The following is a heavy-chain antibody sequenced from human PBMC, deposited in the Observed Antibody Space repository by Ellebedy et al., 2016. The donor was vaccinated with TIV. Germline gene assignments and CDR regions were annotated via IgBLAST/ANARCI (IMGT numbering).Heavy chain of an antibody. Sequence: SGPTLVKPTQTLTLTCTFSGFSLSTDAVVVGWVRQPPGKALEWLAFIYGNDDKRYSPSLRTRLTITKDTSKNQVVLTMTNMDPVDTATYYCARALLAARHSYYYYGMDVWGQGTTVTVSS. D-gene: IGHD6-6*01. J-gene: IGHJ6*02. V-gene: IGHV2-5*01. CDR3: ARALLAARHSYYYYGMDV. CDR2: IYGNDDK. CDR1: GFSLSTDAVV.